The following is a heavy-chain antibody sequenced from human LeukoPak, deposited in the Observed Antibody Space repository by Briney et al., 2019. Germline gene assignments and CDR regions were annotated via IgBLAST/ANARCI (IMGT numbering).Heavy chain of an antibody. CDR2: MNPNSGNT. J-gene: IGHJ6*03. Sequence: ASVKVSCKASGYTFTSYDINWVRQATGQGLEWMGWMNPNSGNTGCAQKFQGRVTMTRNTSISTAYMELSSLRSEDTAVYYCARGGRRWLERNYYMDVWGKGTTVTISS. D-gene: IGHD5-24*01. V-gene: IGHV1-8*01. CDR1: GYTFTSYD. CDR3: ARGGRRWLERNYYMDV.